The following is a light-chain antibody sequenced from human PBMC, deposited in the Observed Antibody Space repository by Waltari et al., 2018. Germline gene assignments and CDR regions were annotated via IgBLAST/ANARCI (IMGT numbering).Light chain of an antibody. V-gene: IGKV1-39*01. Sequence: IQMTPSPSSLSASVGDRVNITCRASQSISSYLNWYQQKPGKAPKLLIYAASSLQSGVPSRFSGSGSGTDFTLTISSLQPEDFATYYCQQSYSTPITFGQGTRLEIK. J-gene: IGKJ5*01. CDR2: AAS. CDR1: QSISSY. CDR3: QQSYSTPIT.